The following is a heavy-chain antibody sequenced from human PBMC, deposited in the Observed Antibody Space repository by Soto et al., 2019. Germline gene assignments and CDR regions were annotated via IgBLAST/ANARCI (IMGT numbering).Heavy chain of an antibody. CDR2: INHSGST. V-gene: IGHV4-34*01. J-gene: IGHJ4*02. Sequence: ETLSLTCAVYGGSFSGYYWSWIRQPPGKGLEWIGEINHSGSTNYNPSLKSRVTISVDTSKNQFSLKLSSVTAADTAVYYCARGLVVVVAATGFDYWGQGTLVTVSS. CDR3: ARGLVVVVAATGFDY. CDR1: GGSFSGYY. D-gene: IGHD2-15*01.